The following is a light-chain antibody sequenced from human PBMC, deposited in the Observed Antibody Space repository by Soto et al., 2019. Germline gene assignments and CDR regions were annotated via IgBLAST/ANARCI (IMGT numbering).Light chain of an antibody. Sequence: ILLTHSAFTLSLSPGERSTLSCRASQSVSRSYLAWYQQKPGQAPRLLIYGASSRATGIPDRFSGSGSGKDLSITISRMEPEDFEVYYCQKYGSSNFNFGPGTNAAIK. CDR1: QSVSRSY. CDR3: QKYGSSNFN. J-gene: IGKJ3*01. CDR2: GAS. V-gene: IGKV3-20*01.